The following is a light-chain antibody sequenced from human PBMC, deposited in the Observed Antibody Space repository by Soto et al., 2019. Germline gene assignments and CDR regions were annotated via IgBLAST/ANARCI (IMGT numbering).Light chain of an antibody. CDR3: QQYNNWPPT. CDR1: QSVTSN. CDR2: GAS. Sequence: EIVMTQSPATLSISPGERATLSCRASQSVTSNLAWYQQKLGQAPRLLIYGASTRATGIPARFSGSGSGTEFTLNISSLQSEDFAVYYCQQYNNWPPTFGQGTKVDIK. V-gene: IGKV3-15*01. J-gene: IGKJ1*01.